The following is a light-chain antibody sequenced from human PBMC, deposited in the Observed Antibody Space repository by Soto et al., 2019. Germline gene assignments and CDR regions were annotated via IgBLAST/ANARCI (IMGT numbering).Light chain of an antibody. CDR2: DVS. V-gene: IGKV1-5*01. Sequence: DIQMTQSPSTLAASVGDRVTITCRASQTINNWLAWYQQKPRKAPKLLIYDVSSLGSGVPSRFSGSRSGTDFTLTISGLQPDDSATYYCQQYNTFWTFGQGTKVEIK. CDR3: QQYNTFWT. J-gene: IGKJ1*01. CDR1: QTINNW.